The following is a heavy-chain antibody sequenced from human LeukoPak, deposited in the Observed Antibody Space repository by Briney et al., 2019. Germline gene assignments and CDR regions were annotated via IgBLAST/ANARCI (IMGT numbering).Heavy chain of an antibody. J-gene: IGHJ2*01. CDR3: ARRLLVVAAPFDL. D-gene: IGHD2-15*01. CDR2: IYYSGST. CDR1: GGSISSYY. Sequence: PSETLSLTCTVSGGSISSYYWSWIRQPPGKGLEWIGYIYYSGSTNYNPSLKSRVTISVDTSKNQFSLKLSSVTAADTAVYYCARRLLVVAAPFDLWGRGTLVTVSS. V-gene: IGHV4-59*08.